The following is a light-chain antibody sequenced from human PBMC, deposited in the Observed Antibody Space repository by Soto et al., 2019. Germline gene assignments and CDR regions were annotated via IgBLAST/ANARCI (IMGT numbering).Light chain of an antibody. Sequence: QSVLPQPASVSGSPGQSITISCTGTSSDVAAYNYVSWYQQHSGKAPKLMIYEVTNRPSGVSNRFSGSKSGSTASLAITGLQAEDEADYYCQSYDSSLSGYVFGTGTKVTVL. J-gene: IGLJ1*01. V-gene: IGLV2-14*01. CDR1: SSDVAAYNY. CDR3: QSYDSSLSGYV. CDR2: EVT.